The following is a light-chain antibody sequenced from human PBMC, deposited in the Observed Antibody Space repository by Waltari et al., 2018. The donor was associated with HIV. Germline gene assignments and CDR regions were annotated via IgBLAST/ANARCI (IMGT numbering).Light chain of an antibody. Sequence: QSVLTQPPSASGTPGQRVTISCSASSSKIGSNTGNWYQHLPGTSPKLLIYGNDQRPSGVPDRFSASRSGTSASLAISGLQSADDADYYCAAWDDSLNGGVFGGGTKLTVL. CDR2: GND. CDR1: SSKIGSNT. CDR3: AAWDDSLNGGV. V-gene: IGLV1-44*01. J-gene: IGLJ3*02.